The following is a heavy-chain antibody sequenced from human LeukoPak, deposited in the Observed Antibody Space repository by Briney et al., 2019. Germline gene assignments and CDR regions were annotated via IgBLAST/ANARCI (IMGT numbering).Heavy chain of an antibody. CDR2: INPNSGGT. D-gene: IGHD5/OR15-5a*01. J-gene: IGHJ4*02. V-gene: IGHV1-2*02. Sequence: GASVKVSCKASGYTFTDYYMHWVRQAPGQGLEWMGWINPNSGGTYYAQQVQDRVTMTRDTSINTAYMELSRLRSDDTAVFYCAREMSQVSTVDYWGQGTLVTVSS. CDR1: GYTFTDYY. CDR3: AREMSQVSTVDY.